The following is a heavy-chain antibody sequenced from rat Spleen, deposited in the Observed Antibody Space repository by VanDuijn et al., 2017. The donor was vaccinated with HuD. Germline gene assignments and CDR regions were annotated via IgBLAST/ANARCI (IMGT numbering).Heavy chain of an antibody. D-gene: IGHD1-7*01. V-gene: IGHV5S13*01. J-gene: IGHJ2*01. CDR2: IRPSGADT. CDR3: SRDRSYYGFTLDY. Sequence: EVQLVESGGGLVQPGRSLKLSCAGSGFTFDNYGMAWVRQAPAKGLEWVATIRPSGADTYYRDSVKGRFTISRDNAKSTLYLQMNSLRSEDTATYYCSRDRSYYGFTLDYWGQGVMVTVSS. CDR1: GFTFDNYG.